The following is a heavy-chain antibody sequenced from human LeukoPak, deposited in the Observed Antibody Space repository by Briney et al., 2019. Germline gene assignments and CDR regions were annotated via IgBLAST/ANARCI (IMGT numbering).Heavy chain of an antibody. CDR3: AKDQGDIVATNFDY. CDR2: ISGSGGST. J-gene: IGHJ4*02. D-gene: IGHD5-12*01. V-gene: IGHV3-23*01. Sequence: GGSLRLSCAASGFTFSSYAMTWVRQAPGKGLEWVSAISGSGGSTYYADSVKGRFTISRDNSKNTLYLQMNSLRAEDTAVYYCAKDQGDIVATNFDYWGQGTLVTVSS. CDR1: GFTFSSYA.